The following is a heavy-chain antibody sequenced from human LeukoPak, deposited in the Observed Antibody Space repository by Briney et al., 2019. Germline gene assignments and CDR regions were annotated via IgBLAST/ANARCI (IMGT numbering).Heavy chain of an antibody. D-gene: IGHD2-15*01. CDR1: GGSFSGYY. Sequence: SETLSLTCAVYGGSFSGYYWCWIRQPPGKGLEWIGEINHSGSTNYNPSLKSRVTISVDTSKNQFSLKLSSVTAADTAVYYCARVEVVVAAYDAFDIWGQGTMVTVSS. V-gene: IGHV4-34*01. CDR2: INHSGST. J-gene: IGHJ3*02. CDR3: ARVEVVVAAYDAFDI.